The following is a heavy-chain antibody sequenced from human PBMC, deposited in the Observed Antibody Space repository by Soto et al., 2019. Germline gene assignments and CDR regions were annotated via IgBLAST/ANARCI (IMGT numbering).Heavy chain of an antibody. Sequence: GGSLRLSCAASGFTFSNAWMSWVRQAPGKGLEWVGRIKSKTDGGTTDYAAPVKGRFTISRDDSKNTLYLQMNSLKTEDTAVYYCTTAGLWKQQTNYYYYYYMDVWGKGTTVTVSS. D-gene: IGHD6-13*01. CDR1: GFTFSNAW. CDR3: TTAGLWKQQTNYYYYYYMDV. V-gene: IGHV3-15*01. CDR2: IKSKTDGGTT. J-gene: IGHJ6*03.